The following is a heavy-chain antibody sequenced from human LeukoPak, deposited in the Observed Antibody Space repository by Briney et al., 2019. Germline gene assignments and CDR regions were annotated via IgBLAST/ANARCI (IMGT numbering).Heavy chain of an antibody. V-gene: IGHV3-48*01. D-gene: IGHD3-22*01. Sequence: GGSLRLSCAASGFTFSTYNMNWVRQAPGKGLEWVSYISSSSSTIYYADSVKGRFTISRDNSKNTLYLQMNSLRAEDTAVYYCTKDQIGAYYDSSGYQSRYYFDYWGQGTLVTVSS. J-gene: IGHJ4*02. CDR3: TKDQIGAYYDSSGYQSRYYFDY. CDR1: GFTFSTYN. CDR2: ISSSSSTI.